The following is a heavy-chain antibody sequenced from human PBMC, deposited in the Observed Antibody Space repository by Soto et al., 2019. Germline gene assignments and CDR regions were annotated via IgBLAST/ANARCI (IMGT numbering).Heavy chain of an antibody. J-gene: IGHJ4*02. CDR1: GGTFSSYA. V-gene: IGHV1-69*13. CDR2: IIPIFGTA. Sequence: VASVKVSCKASGGTFSSYAISWVRQAPGQGLEWMGGIIPIFGTANYAQKFQGRVTITADESTSTAYMELSSLRSEDTAVYYCARDRDVDTAMVYFDYWGQGTLVTVSS. CDR3: ARDRDVDTAMVYFDY. D-gene: IGHD5-18*01.